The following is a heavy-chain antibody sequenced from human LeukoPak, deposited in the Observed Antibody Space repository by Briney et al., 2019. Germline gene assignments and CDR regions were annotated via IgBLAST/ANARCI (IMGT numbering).Heavy chain of an antibody. Sequence: KPGGSLRLSCAASGFTFSDYYMSWIRQAPGKGLEWVSYISSSGSTIYYADSVKGRFTISRDNAKNSLYLQMNSLRAEDTAVYYCARDSSGWYGGYRVLYYFDYWGQGTLVTVSS. CDR1: GFTFSDYY. CDR3: ARDSSGWYGGYRVLYYFDY. CDR2: ISSSGSTI. J-gene: IGHJ4*02. D-gene: IGHD6-19*01. V-gene: IGHV3-11*04.